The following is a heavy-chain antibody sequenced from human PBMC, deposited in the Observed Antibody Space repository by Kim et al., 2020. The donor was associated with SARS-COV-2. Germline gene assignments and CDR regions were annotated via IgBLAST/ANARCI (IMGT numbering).Heavy chain of an antibody. CDR1: GGSISSYY. V-gene: IGHV4-59*01. J-gene: IGHJ3*02. D-gene: IGHD3-22*01. CDR3: ARHAIVVVTAGAFDI. CDR2: IYYSGST. Sequence: SETLSLTCTVSGGSISSYYWSWIRQPPGKGLEWIGYIYYSGSTNYNPSLKSRVTISVDTSKNQFSLKLSSVTAADTAVYCCARHAIVVVTAGAFDIWGQG.